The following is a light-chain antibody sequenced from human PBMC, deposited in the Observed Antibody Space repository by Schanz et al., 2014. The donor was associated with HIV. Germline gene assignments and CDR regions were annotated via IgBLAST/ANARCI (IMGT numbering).Light chain of an antibody. V-gene: IGLV2-23*02. CDR3: CSYAGRSTFYV. J-gene: IGLJ1*01. CDR1: SSDVGGYNY. CDR2: EVS. Sequence: QSALTQPPSASGSPGQSVTISCTGTSSDVGGYNYVSWYQHHPGKAPKLMIYEVSKRPSGVSNRFSGSKSGNTASLTISGLQAEDEADYYCCSYAGRSTFYVFGTGTKLTVL.